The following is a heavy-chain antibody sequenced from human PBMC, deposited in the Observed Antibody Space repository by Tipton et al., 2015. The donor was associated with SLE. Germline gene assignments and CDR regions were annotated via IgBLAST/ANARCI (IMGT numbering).Heavy chain of an antibody. J-gene: IGHJ4*02. V-gene: IGHV3-23*03. CDR2: IHAGGTT. CDR3: AKGILYGVAEY. D-gene: IGHD3-3*01. Sequence: SLRLSCAASGFTFTSYAMIWVRQAPGEGLEWVSVIHAGGTTHYADSVKGRFTISRDISKKTVYLQMNSLRVEDTAVYYCAKGILYGVAEYWGQGTLVTVSS. CDR1: GFTFTSYA.